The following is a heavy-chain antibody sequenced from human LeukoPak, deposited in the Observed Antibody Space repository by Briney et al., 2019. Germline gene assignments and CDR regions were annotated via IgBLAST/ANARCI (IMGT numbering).Heavy chain of an antibody. D-gene: IGHD4-17*01. CDR1: GGSITSHY. Sequence: PSETLSLTCSVSGGSITSHYWSWIRQSPGKGLEGISYISYTGSPRYNPSFQSRVTISLDTSKTHFSLKLTSVTAADTAVYYCARLLNNDNAGDPDTFDMWGPGTMVTVSS. V-gene: IGHV4-59*08. CDR2: ISYTGSP. J-gene: IGHJ3*02. CDR3: ARLLNNDNAGDPDTFDM.